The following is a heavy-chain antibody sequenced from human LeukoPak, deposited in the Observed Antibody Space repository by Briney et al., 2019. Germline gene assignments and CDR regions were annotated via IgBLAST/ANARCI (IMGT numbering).Heavy chain of an antibody. CDR2: TYYRSKWSN. V-gene: IGHV6-1*01. CDR1: GDXVSSNSAD. Sequence: SQTLSLTCAISGDXVSSNSADWNWVRQSPSRGLEWLGRTYYRSKWSNDYAVSVKSRITINPDTSKNQFSLQLNSVTPEDTAVYCCARGGGAFDIWGQGTMVTVTS. J-gene: IGHJ3*02. CDR3: ARGGGAFDI.